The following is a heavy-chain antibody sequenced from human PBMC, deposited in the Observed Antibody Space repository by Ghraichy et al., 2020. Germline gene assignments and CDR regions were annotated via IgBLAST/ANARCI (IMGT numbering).Heavy chain of an antibody. V-gene: IGHV3-7*01. D-gene: IGHD6-13*01. CDR2: IKQDGGET. J-gene: IGHJ4*02. Sequence: GGSLRLSCEASGFTFGSYWMNWVRQAPGKGLEWVANIKQDGGETYYVDSVNGRFTISRDNAKNSLYLQMNSRRVEDTAVYYCAREKQPGGAAAGTGYWGQGTLVTVSS. CDR1: GFTFGSYW. CDR3: AREKQPGGAAAGTGY.